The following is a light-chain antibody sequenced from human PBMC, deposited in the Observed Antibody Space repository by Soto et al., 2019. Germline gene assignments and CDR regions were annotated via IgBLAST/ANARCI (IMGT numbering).Light chain of an antibody. CDR3: QQYGSSLLT. Sequence: EIVLTQSPGTLSLSPGERVTLSCRAGQSVTSSYLAWYQQKPGQAPRLLIYDASSRATGIPDRFSGSGSGTDFTLTISRLELEDFAVYYCQQYGSSLLTFGGGTKGEIK. CDR2: DAS. CDR1: QSVTSSY. V-gene: IGKV3-20*01. J-gene: IGKJ4*01.